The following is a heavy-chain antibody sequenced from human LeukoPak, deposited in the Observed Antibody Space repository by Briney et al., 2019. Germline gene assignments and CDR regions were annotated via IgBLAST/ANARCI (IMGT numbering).Heavy chain of an antibody. CDR1: GGSISSSSYY. J-gene: IGHJ4*02. CDR3: ASVANIGRKWSYGGNGEFDY. Sequence: SETLSLTCTVSGGSISSSSYYWGWIRQPPGKGLEWFGSIYYSGSTYYNTSLKTRVTISVDTSKNQFSLKLGSVPAADAAVYYCASVANIGRKWSYGGNGEFDYWGQGTLVTVSS. V-gene: IGHV4-39*01. D-gene: IGHD4-23*01. CDR2: IYYSGST.